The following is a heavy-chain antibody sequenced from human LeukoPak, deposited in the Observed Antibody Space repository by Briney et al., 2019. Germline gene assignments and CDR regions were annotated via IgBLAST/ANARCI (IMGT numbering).Heavy chain of an antibody. V-gene: IGHV4-34*01. D-gene: IGHD2-15*01. CDR1: GGSFSGYY. Sequence: SETLSLTCAVYGGSFSGYYCSWIRQPPGKGLEWIGEINHSGSTNYNPSLKSRVTISVDTSKNQFSLKLSSVTAADTAVYYCARGVVAAINWFDPWGQGTLVTVSS. CDR2: INHSGST. CDR3: ARGVVAAINWFDP. J-gene: IGHJ5*02.